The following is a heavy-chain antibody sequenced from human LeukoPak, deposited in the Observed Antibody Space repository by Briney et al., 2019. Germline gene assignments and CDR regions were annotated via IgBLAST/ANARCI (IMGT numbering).Heavy chain of an antibody. Sequence: SXXXXXXXGXHWVRQAPGXGLXXVAVISYDGSNKYYADSVKXRFTISRDNSKKTLYLQMNRQRAEDTAVYYFXXXXXXXXXXXXXXXXXXXHWGQGTLVTVSS. CDR2: ISYDGSNK. CDR3: XXXXXXXXXXXXXXXXXXXH. J-gene: IGHJ1*01. CDR1: XXXXXXXG. V-gene: IGHV3-30*19.